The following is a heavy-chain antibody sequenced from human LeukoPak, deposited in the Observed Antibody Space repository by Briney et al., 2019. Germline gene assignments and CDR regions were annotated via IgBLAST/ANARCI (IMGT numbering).Heavy chain of an antibody. V-gene: IGHV3-64*01. D-gene: IGHD6-19*01. CDR3: ARGGVSSGWYYFDY. Sequence: PGGSLRLSCAAPGFTFSSYAMHWVRQAPGKGLENVSAISSNGGSTYYANSVKGRFTISRDNSKNTLYLQMGSLRAEDMAVYYCARGGVSSGWYYFDYWGQGTLVTVSS. CDR1: GFTFSSYA. CDR2: ISSNGGST. J-gene: IGHJ4*02.